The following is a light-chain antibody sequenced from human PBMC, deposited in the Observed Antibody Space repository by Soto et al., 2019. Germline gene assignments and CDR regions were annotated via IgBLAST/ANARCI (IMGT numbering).Light chain of an antibody. CDR1: QDISNN. CDR2: GAS. Sequence: EIVLTQSPATLSLSPGERATVSCGASQDISNNYLAWYQQKPGQAPRLLIYGASTRATGIPARFSGSGSGTEFTLTISSLQSEDFAVYYCQQYNNWPPITFGQGTRLEIK. CDR3: QQYNNWPPIT. V-gene: IGKV3-15*01. J-gene: IGKJ5*01.